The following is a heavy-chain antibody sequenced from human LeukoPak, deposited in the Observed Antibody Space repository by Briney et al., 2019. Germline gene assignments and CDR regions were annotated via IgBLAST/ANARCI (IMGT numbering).Heavy chain of an antibody. CDR3: ARRVSGSYLDY. D-gene: IGHD3-10*01. V-gene: IGHV3-74*01. CDR2: INSDGSNI. J-gene: IGHJ4*02. Sequence: GGSLRLSCAASGFTFSSYWMHWVRQAPGKGLVWVSRINSDGSNIGYADPVKGRFTISRDNVKNSLYLEMNSLRDDDTAVYYCARRVSGSYLDYWGQGILVTVSS. CDR1: GFTFSSYW.